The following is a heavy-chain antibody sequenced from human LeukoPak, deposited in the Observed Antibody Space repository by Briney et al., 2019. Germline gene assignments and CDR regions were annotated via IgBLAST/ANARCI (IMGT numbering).Heavy chain of an antibody. CDR3: ASKLLPAAEQGLAY. D-gene: IGHD2-2*01. V-gene: IGHV3-23*01. Sequence: GGSLRLSCAASGFTFSSYAISWVRQAPGKGLEWVSAISGSGGTTYYADSVKGRFTISRDNSKNTLHLQMHSLRVEDTAVYYCASKLLPAAEQGLAYWGQGTLVTVSS. J-gene: IGHJ4*02. CDR2: ISGSGGTT. CDR1: GFTFSSYA.